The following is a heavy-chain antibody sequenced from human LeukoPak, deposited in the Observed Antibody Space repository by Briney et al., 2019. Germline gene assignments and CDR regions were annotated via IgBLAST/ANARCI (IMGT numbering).Heavy chain of an antibody. D-gene: IGHD1-1*01. V-gene: IGHV3-7*01. Sequence: GGSLRLSCAASGFTFSTYAMSWVRQAPGKGLEWVAHIKRDGSQKYYLDSVKGRFTISRDNAKNSLYLQMNSLRVEDTAVYYCARLGLEVGGPNWFDPWDQGTLVTVSS. CDR2: IKRDGSQK. CDR3: ARLGLEVGGPNWFDP. CDR1: GFTFSTYA. J-gene: IGHJ5*02.